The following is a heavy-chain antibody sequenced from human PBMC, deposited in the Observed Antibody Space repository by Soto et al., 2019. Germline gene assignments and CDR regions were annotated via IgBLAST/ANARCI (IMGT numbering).Heavy chain of an antibody. CDR1: GFTFSSYG. V-gene: IGHV3-33*01. CDR2: VWYDGTDK. J-gene: IGHJ4*02. CDR3: ARGDRHGYNSSSDY. Sequence: GGSLRLSCAVSGFTFSSYGMHWVRQATGRGLEWVAVVWYDGTDKYYSDSVRGRFTISRDNSKNTLYLQMNSLRAEDTAVYYCARGDRHGYNSSSDYWGQGTLVTVSS. D-gene: IGHD6-13*01.